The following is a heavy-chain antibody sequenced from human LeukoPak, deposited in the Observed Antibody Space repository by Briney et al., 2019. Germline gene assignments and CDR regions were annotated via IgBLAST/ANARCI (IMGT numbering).Heavy chain of an antibody. Sequence: GGSLRLPCAGSGFTFNSYAMHRVRQAPGKGLEYVSAISSNGGTTYYADSVKGRFTISRDNSKNTLYLQMSSLRAEDTAVYYCVKDALWFGESIDYWGQGTLVTVSS. D-gene: IGHD3-10*01. CDR1: GFTFNSYA. J-gene: IGHJ4*02. CDR2: ISSNGGTT. V-gene: IGHV3-64D*09. CDR3: VKDALWFGESIDY.